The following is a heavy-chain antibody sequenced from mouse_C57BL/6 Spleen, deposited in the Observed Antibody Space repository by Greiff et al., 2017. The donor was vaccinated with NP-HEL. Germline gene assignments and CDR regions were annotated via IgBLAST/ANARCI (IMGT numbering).Heavy chain of an antibody. V-gene: IGHV5-16*01. CDR1: GFTFSDYY. Sequence: EVKLVESEGGLVQPGSSMKLSCTASGFTFSDYYMAWVRQVPEKGLEWVANINYDGSSTYYLDSLKSRFIISRDNAKNILYLQMSSLKSEDTATYYCARANWEQGYFDVWGTGTTVTVSS. CDR2: INYDGSST. J-gene: IGHJ1*03. CDR3: ARANWEQGYFDV. D-gene: IGHD4-1*01.